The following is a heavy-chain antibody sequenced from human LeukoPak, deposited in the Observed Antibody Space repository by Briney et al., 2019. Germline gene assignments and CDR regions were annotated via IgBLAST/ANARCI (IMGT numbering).Heavy chain of an antibody. CDR1: GGSISSYY. Sequence: SETLTLTCTVSGGSISSYYWSWIRQPPGKGLEWIGYIYYSGSTNYNASFKSRFTISVNTSKNQFSLKLNSVTTPDDAVYYFGRGTDYYFDCWGQGTLVSVSS. V-gene: IGHV4-59*12. CDR2: IYYSGST. CDR3: GRGTDYYFDC. J-gene: IGHJ4*02.